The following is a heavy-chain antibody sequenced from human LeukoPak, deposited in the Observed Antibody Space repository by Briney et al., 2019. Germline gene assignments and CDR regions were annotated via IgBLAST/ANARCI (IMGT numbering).Heavy chain of an antibody. D-gene: IGHD6-13*01. Sequence: ASVKVSCKASGYTFTGYYMHWVRQAPGQGLEWMGWINPNTGGTNYAQKFQGRVTMTRDTSISTAYMELSRLRSDDTAVYYCGREEGAAAGYDAFDIWGQGTMVTVSS. CDR2: INPNTGGT. CDR1: GYTFTGYY. V-gene: IGHV1-2*02. CDR3: GREEGAAAGYDAFDI. J-gene: IGHJ3*02.